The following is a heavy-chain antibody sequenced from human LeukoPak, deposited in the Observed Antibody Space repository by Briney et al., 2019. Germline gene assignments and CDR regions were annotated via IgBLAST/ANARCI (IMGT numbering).Heavy chain of an antibody. V-gene: IGHV6-1*01. CDR3: ARNSADLDF. Sequence: SQTLSLTCAISGDSFSSKSSAWNWIRQSPSRGLEWLGRTYYRSKWNYDYALAVKSRVTINPDTSKNQFSLQLKSVTPEDTAVYYCARNSADLDFWGQGILVTVSS. CDR2: TYYRSKWNY. CDR1: GDSFSSKSSA. D-gene: IGHD1-26*01. J-gene: IGHJ4*02.